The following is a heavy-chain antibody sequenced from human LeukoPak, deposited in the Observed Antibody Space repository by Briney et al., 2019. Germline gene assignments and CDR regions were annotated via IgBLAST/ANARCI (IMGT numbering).Heavy chain of an antibody. CDR1: GFTFSDYY. V-gene: IGHV3-11*06. CDR2: ISSSSSYT. D-gene: IGHD6-19*01. CDR3: ASTGSSGRNYFDY. Sequence: PGGSLRLSCAASGFTFSDYYMSWIRQAPGKGLEWVSYISSSSSYTNYADSVKGRFTISRDNAKNSLYLQMNSLRAEDTAVYYCASTGSSGRNYFDYWGQGTLVTVSS. J-gene: IGHJ4*02.